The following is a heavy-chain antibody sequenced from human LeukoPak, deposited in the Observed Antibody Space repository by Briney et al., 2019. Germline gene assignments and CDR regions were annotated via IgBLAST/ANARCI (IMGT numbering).Heavy chain of an antibody. Sequence: ETLSLTCAVYGGSFSGYYWTWIRQPPGKGLEWIGEINHSGSTNYNPSLKSRVTISVDTSKNQFPLKLSSVTAADTAMYYCARYQLLQYYYYGMDVWGQGTTVTVSS. V-gene: IGHV4-34*01. CDR2: INHSGST. D-gene: IGHD2-2*01. J-gene: IGHJ6*02. CDR1: GGSFSGYY. CDR3: ARYQLLQYYYYGMDV.